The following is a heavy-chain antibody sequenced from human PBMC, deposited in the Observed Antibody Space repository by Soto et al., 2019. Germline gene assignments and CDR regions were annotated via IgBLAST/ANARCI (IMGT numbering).Heavy chain of an antibody. J-gene: IGHJ4*02. Sequence: QVTLKEAGPTLLKPTQTLTLTCTFSGFSLSTSGMGVGWIRQPPGKALEWLDLIYWDDDSPHSPSLKSRLTITKDTSKNQVVLTMTNMDPVDTATYYCARRYYDTLTRIPYYFDYWGQGTLVTVSS. V-gene: IGHV2-5*02. D-gene: IGHD3-9*01. CDR1: GFSLSTSGMG. CDR3: ARRYYDTLTRIPYYFDY. CDR2: IYWDDDS.